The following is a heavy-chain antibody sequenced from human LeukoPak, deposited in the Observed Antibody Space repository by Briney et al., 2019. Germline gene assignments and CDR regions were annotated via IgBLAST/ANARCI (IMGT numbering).Heavy chain of an antibody. CDR2: INHSGST. D-gene: IGHD3-10*01. V-gene: IGHV4-34*01. CDR1: GGSFSGYY. CDR3: ARYFHGSGSYHNHPNFDY. Sequence: SETLSLTCAVYGGSFSGYYWSWIRQPPGKGLEWIGEINHSGSTNYNPSLKSRVTISIDTSKNQFSLEMNSVTAADTAVYYCARYFHGSGSYHNHPNFDYWGQGTLVTVSS. J-gene: IGHJ4*02.